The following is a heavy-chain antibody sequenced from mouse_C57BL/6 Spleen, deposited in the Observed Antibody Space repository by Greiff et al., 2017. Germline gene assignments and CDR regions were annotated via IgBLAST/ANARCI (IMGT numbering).Heavy chain of an antibody. CDR1: GYTFTSYW. Sequence: QVQLQQPGAELVKPGASVKLSCKASGYTFTSYWMHWVKQRPGQGLEWIGMIHPNSGSTNYNEKFKSKATLTVDKSSSTAYMQLSSLTSEDSAVYYCARVGYYGSRGWFAYWGQGTLVTVSA. CDR2: IHPNSGST. V-gene: IGHV1-64*01. D-gene: IGHD1-1*01. CDR3: ARVGYYGSRGWFAY. J-gene: IGHJ3*01.